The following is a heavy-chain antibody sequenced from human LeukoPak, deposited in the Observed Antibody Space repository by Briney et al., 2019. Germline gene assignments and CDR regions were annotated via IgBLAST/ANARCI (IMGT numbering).Heavy chain of an antibody. CDR3: LKFRGIQHYNYHMDV. D-gene: IGHD3-10*01. Sequence: GGSLRLSCAASGFTFISYAMSWVRQAPGKGLEWVSGLTGRGGNTYYADSVKGRFTISRDNSKNTLSLQMNSLRAEDAAVYYCLKFRGIQHYNYHMDVWGKGTTVTVSS. CDR1: GFTFISYA. CDR2: LTGRGGNT. V-gene: IGHV3-23*01. J-gene: IGHJ6*03.